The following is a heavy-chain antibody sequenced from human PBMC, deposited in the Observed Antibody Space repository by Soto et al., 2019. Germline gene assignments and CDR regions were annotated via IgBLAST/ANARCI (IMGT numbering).Heavy chain of an antibody. CDR2: MTPSSGYT. V-gene: IGHV1-8*01. D-gene: IGHD2-8*02. J-gene: IGHJ5*02. CDR1: GYTFINYD. Sequence: GASVKVCCKASGYTFINYDSNWVRQAPGQGLEWLGWMTPSSGYTGYAQKFQGRLTMTRDTSTSTAYMELSSLRSEDTAVYYCARNPYGTGLFDPWGQGTLVTVSS. CDR3: ARNPYGTGLFDP.